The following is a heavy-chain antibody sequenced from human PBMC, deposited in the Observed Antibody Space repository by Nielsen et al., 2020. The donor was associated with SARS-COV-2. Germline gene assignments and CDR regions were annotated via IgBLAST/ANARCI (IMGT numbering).Heavy chain of an antibody. CDR1: GYTFISYS. Sequence: ASVKVSCKASGYTFISYSMHWVRQAPGQGLEWMGWINTNTGNPTYAQGFTGRFVFSLDTSVSTAYLQISSLKAEDTAVYYCARGPRMVDYWGQGTLVTVSS. CDR2: INTNTGNP. D-gene: IGHD2-8*01. J-gene: IGHJ4*02. CDR3: ARGPRMVDY. V-gene: IGHV7-4-1*02.